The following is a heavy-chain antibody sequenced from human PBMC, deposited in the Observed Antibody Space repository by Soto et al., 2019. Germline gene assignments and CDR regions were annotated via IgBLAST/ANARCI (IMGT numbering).Heavy chain of an antibody. V-gene: IGHV3-23*01. D-gene: IGHD3-22*01. CDR2: ISGSGGST. Sequence: PGGSLRLSCAASGFTFSSYAMSWVRQAPGKGLEWVSAISGSGGSTYYADSVKGRFTISRDNSKNTLYLQMNSLRAEDTAVYYCAKDFLNYYDSSGYHFDYWGQGTLVTSPQ. CDR1: GFTFSSYA. J-gene: IGHJ4*02. CDR3: AKDFLNYYDSSGYHFDY.